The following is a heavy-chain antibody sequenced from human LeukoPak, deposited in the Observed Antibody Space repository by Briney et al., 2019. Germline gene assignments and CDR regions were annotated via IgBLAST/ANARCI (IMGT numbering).Heavy chain of an antibody. Sequence: PSETLSLTCTVSGDSISSSRYYWVWIRQPPGKGLECIGSVDYSGTIYSNASLKSPVTTSVDASNNQFSLKLHTVTAADTAVYYCARGWRDGYTVRYCVDVWGKGTTVTVSS. CDR3: ARGWRDGYTVRYCVDV. D-gene: IGHD5-24*01. V-gene: IGHV4-39*01. CDR2: VDYSGTI. J-gene: IGHJ6*03. CDR1: GDSISSSRYY.